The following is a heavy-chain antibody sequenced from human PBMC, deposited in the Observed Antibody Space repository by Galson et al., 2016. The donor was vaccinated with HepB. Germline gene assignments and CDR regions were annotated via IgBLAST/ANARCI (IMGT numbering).Heavy chain of an antibody. J-gene: IGHJ4*02. D-gene: IGHD3-16*01. CDR2: SSGRDDRT. V-gene: IGHV3-23*01. CDR1: GFTFSSYG. Sequence: SLRLSCAASGFTFSSYGMSWVRQAPGKGLEWVSASSGRDDRTYYADSVKGRFTMSRDSSKNTVYLQMNSLRGEDTAVYFCARDPGGGPTHGYWGQGTLVTVS. CDR3: ARDPGGGPTHGY.